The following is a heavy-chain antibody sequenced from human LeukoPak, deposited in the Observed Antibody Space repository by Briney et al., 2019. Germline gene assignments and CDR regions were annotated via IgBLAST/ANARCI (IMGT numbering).Heavy chain of an antibody. CDR1: GGSISSYY. Sequence: PSETLSLTCTVSGGSISSYYWSWIRQPPGKGLEWIGYIYYSGSTNYNPSLKSRVTISVDTSKNQFSLKLSSVTAADAAVYYCASAYCGGDCYVDYWGQGTLVTVSS. D-gene: IGHD2-21*02. V-gene: IGHV4-59*01. CDR3: ASAYCGGDCYVDY. J-gene: IGHJ4*02. CDR2: IYYSGST.